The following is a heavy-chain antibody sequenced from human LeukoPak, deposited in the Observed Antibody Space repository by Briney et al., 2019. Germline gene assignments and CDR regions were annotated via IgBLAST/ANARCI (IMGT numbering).Heavy chain of an antibody. J-gene: IGHJ4*02. D-gene: IGHD3-10*01. V-gene: IGHV3-15*01. CDR1: GFTFTNAW. CDR3: TTDLGTYYHGSQRLIPIDY. Sequence: GGSLRLSCVDSGFTFTNAWMSWVRQAPGKGLEWIGRIKSKTDGETTNYAEPVRGRFTIPRDDSKSAVYLQMNSLKIEDTAVYYCTTDLGTYYHGSQRLIPIDYWGQGTLVTVSS. CDR2: IKSKTDGETT.